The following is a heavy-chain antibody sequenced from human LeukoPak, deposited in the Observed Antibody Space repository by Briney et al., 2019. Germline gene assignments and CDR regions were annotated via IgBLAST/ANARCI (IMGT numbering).Heavy chain of an antibody. CDR2: IIPIISRA. CDR3: ATLGSSRPMDD. Sequence: SVKFSCKASGGTFRSHAMSWVRQAPGAPREWIGGIIPIISRANYAQKFQGRVTITADKSTSTADMELSSLRSEDTAVYYCATLGSSRPMDDWGQGTLVTVSS. CDR1: GGTFRSHA. V-gene: IGHV1-69*10. D-gene: IGHD6-6*01. J-gene: IGHJ4*02.